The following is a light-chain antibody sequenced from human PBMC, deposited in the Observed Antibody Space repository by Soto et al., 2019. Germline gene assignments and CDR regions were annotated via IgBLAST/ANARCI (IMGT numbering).Light chain of an antibody. V-gene: IGLV6-57*01. CDR1: SGGIASNY. Sequence: NFMLTQPHSVSESPGKTVTISCTRSSGGIASNYVQWYQQRPGSSPTTVIYEDNQRPSGVPDRLSGSIDSSSNSASLTISGLKTEDEADYYCPSYDSSNHEVFGGGTKLTVL. CDR3: PSYDSSNHEV. CDR2: EDN. J-gene: IGLJ2*01.